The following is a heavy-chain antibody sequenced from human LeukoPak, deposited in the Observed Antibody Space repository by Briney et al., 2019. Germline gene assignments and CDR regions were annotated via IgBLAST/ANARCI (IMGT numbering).Heavy chain of an antibody. D-gene: IGHD5-18*01. V-gene: IGHV3-7*01. CDR3: AREKDSGYSYLFDY. CDR1: GFTFNYYG. J-gene: IGHJ4*02. Sequence: GGSLRLSCAVSGFTFNYYGMNWVRQAPGKGLEWVANIKQDGSEKYYVDSVKGRFTISRDNAKNSLYLQMNSLRAEDTAVYYCAREKDSGYSYLFDYWGQGTLVTVSS. CDR2: IKQDGSEK.